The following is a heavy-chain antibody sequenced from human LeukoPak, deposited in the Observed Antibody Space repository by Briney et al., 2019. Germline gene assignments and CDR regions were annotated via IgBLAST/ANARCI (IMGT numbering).Heavy chain of an antibody. CDR1: GYTFTSYG. V-gene: IGHV1-18*01. Sequence: ASVKVSCKASGYTFTSYGISWVQQAPGQGLEWMGWISAYNGNTNYAQKLQGRVTMTTDTSTSTAYMELRSLRSDDTAVYYCARVGGKRDSSSWFPDYWGQGTLVTVSS. CDR3: ARVGGKRDSSSWFPDY. CDR2: ISAYNGNT. D-gene: IGHD6-13*01. J-gene: IGHJ4*02.